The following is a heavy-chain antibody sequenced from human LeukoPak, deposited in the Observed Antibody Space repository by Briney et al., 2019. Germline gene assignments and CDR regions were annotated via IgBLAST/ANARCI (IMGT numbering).Heavy chain of an antibody. V-gene: IGHV1-8*03. CDR3: ARVGDYYDSSGYSY. CDR1: GYTFTSYD. D-gene: IGHD3-22*01. J-gene: IGHJ4*02. Sequence: GASVKVSCKASGYTFTSYDINWVRQATGQGLEWRGWMNPNSGNTGYAQKFQGRVTITRNTSISTAYMELSSLRSEDTAVYYCARVGDYYDSSGYSYWGQGTLVTVSS. CDR2: MNPNSGNT.